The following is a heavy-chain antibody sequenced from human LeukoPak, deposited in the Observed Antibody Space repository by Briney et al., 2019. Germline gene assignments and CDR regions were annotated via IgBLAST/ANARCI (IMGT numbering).Heavy chain of an antibody. D-gene: IGHD3-10*01. J-gene: IGHJ4*02. V-gene: IGHV4-61*01. CDR3: ATSGSGSIGYFDY. Sequence: SETLSLTCTVSGGSLSSGSYYWGWRRQPPGTGLEWLGYIYYSGSTNYNPSLKSRVTISVNTSKNQFSLKLSSVTAADTAVYYCATSGSGSIGYFDYWGQGTLVTVSS. CDR2: IYYSGST. CDR1: GGSLSSGSYY.